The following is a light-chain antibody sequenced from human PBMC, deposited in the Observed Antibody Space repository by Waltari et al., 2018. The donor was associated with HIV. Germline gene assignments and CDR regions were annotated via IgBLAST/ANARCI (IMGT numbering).Light chain of an antibody. CDR2: EVT. Sequence: QSALTQPASVSGSPGQSITISCPGTSSDVGGYKSVSWYQHLPGQAPKLMIYEVTHRPSGVSDRFSGSKSGNTASLTISGLQAEDEADYYCSSYTTDSTLVFGAGTKLTVL. CDR3: SSYTTDSTLV. V-gene: IGLV2-14*01. CDR1: SSDVGGYKS. J-gene: IGLJ3*02.